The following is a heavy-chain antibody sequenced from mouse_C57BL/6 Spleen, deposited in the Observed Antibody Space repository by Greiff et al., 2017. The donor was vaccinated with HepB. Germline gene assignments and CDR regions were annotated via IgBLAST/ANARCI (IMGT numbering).Heavy chain of an antibody. CDR2: ISGGGGNT. J-gene: IGHJ4*01. CDR3: ARNSPYAMDY. V-gene: IGHV5-9*01. CDR1: GFTFSSYT. Sequence: EVKLVESGGGLVKPGGSLKLSCAASGFTFSSYTMSWVRQTPEKRLEWVATISGGGGNTYYPDSVKGRFTISRDNAKNTLYLQMSSLRSEDTALYYCARNSPYAMDYWGQGTSVTVSS.